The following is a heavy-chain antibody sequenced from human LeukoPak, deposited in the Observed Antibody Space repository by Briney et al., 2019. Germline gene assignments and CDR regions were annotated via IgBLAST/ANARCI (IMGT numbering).Heavy chain of an antibody. CDR1: GGSISSGGYY. J-gene: IGHJ4*02. CDR2: IYYSGST. D-gene: IGHD6-19*01. Sequence: PSETLSLTCTVSGGSISSGGYYWSWIRQHPGKGLEWIGYIYYSGSTYYNPSLKSRVTISVDTSKNQFSLKLSSVTAADTAVYYCARDDRRVYSSGWPQKTFDYWGQGTLVTVSS. CDR3: ARDDRRVYSSGWPQKTFDY. V-gene: IGHV4-31*03.